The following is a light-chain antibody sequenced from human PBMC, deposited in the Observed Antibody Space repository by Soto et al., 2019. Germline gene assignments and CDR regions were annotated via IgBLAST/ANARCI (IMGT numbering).Light chain of an antibody. Sequence: DIVLTQSPGTLSLSPGERATLSCRASQSVSSNLAWYQQKPGQAPRLLIYGASTRATGIPARFSGSGSGTEFTLTISSLQSEDFAVYYCQQYNNWLRTFGGGTKVDIK. V-gene: IGKV3-15*01. J-gene: IGKJ4*01. CDR3: QQYNNWLRT. CDR1: QSVSSN. CDR2: GAS.